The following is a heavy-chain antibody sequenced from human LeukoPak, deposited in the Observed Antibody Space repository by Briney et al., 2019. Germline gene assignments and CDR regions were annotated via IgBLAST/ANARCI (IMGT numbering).Heavy chain of an antibody. Sequence: ASVNVSSKASGDTFTGYYMHWVRQAPGQGLEWMGWINPNSGGTNYAQKFQGRVTMTRDTSISTAYMEMSRLRSDDTAVYYCASEWNIYSSWRYYYYYYMDVWGKGTTVTVSS. V-gene: IGHV1-2*02. CDR1: GDTFTGYY. J-gene: IGHJ6*03. D-gene: IGHD6-13*01. CDR3: ASEWNIYSSWRYYYYYYMDV. CDR2: INPNSGGT.